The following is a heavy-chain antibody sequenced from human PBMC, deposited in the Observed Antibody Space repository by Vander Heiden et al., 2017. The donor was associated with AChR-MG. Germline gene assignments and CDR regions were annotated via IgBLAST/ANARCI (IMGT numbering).Heavy chain of an antibody. D-gene: IGHD2-2*02. J-gene: IGHJ4*02. CDR3: AIVPAAIGALDY. Sequence: QVQLVQSGAEVKKPGASVKVSCKASGHTFTSYDMNWVRQATGQGLEWMGWMNPNSGNTGYAQKFQGRVTMTRNTSISTAYMELSSLRSEDTAVYYCAIVPAAIGALDYWGQGTLVTVSS. CDR1: GHTFTSYD. V-gene: IGHV1-8*01. CDR2: MNPNSGNT.